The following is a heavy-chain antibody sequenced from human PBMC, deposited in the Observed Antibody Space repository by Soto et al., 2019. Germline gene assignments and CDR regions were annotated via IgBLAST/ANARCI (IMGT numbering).Heavy chain of an antibody. CDR3: ARGSRFGVMDV. D-gene: IGHD3-10*01. V-gene: IGHV1-8*01. J-gene: IGHJ6*02. Sequence: QVQLVQSGAEVKKPGASVKVSCKASGYSFISSDINWVRQATGQGLEWMGWMNLNSGKTGYAQKFQGRVTMTRNTSISTVYMELSSLRSEDTAVYYCARGSRFGVMDVWGQGTTVTVSS. CDR2: MNLNSGKT. CDR1: GYSFISSD.